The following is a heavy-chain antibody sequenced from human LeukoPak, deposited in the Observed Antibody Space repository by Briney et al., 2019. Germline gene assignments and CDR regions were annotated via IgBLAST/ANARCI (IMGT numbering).Heavy chain of an antibody. D-gene: IGHD3-22*01. CDR2: INPNSGGT. J-gene: IGHJ5*02. CDR1: GYTFTGYY. CDR3: ARDLRSRYYDSSGSAFDP. Sequence: ASVKVSCKASGYTFTGYYMHWVRQAPGQGLEWMGWINPNSGGTNYAQKFQGRVTKTRDTSISTAYMELSRLRSDDTAVYYCARDLRSRYYDSSGSAFDPWGQGTLVTVSS. V-gene: IGHV1-2*02.